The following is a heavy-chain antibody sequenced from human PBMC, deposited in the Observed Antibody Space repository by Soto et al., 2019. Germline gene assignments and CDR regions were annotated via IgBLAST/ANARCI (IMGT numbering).Heavy chain of an antibody. CDR1: GGSINSGGYY. CDR2: MYYSGGS. D-gene: IGHD6-13*01. CDR3: ARGYRQSGYSSSWVFDY. J-gene: IGHJ4*02. V-gene: IGHV4-31*03. Sequence: QVQLRESGPGLVKPSQTLSLTCTVSGGSINSGGYYWNWIRQHPGKGLEWIGYMYYSGGSYYNPCLRSRVIISADTAENNCSLKLSSVTAADTAVYFCARGYRQSGYSSSWVFDYWGQGTLVNVSS.